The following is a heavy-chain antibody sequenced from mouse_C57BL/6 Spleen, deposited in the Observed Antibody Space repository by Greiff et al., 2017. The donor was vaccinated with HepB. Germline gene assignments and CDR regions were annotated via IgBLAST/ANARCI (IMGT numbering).Heavy chain of an antibody. CDR1: GFSFHTYA. J-gene: IGHJ4*01. CDR2: IRSKSNNYAT. V-gene: IGHV10-1*01. CDR3: ERCDMVY. Sequence: EVQVVESGGGLVQPQGSLKLSCAAPGFSFHTYAMNWVRQAPGKGLEWVARIRSKSNNYATYYAESVKDRFTISRDDSESMLYLQMNNLKTEYTGLYYCERCDMVYWGQGIPVTVSS.